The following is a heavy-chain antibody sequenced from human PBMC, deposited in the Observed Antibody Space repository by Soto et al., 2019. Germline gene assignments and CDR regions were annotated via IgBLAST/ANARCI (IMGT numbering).Heavy chain of an antibody. Sequence: SETLSLTCSVSGGSISSSSYYWGWIRQPPGKGLEWIGSFYYSGSTYYNPSLKSRVTISVDTSDNQFSLKLSSVTAEDTAVYYCAKDARTDGYWDFEYWGQGTLVTVSS. CDR3: AKDARTDGYWDFEY. V-gene: IGHV4-39*07. CDR1: GGSISSSSYY. J-gene: IGHJ4*02. D-gene: IGHD5-12*01. CDR2: FYYSGST.